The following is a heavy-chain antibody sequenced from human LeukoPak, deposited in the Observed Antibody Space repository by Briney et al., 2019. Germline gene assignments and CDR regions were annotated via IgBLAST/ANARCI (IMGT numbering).Heavy chain of an antibody. CDR3: AKDLYGAFDV. Sequence: GGSLRLSCAASGFTFSSYAMSWVRQAPGKGLEWVSAISGSNGNTYYADSVKGRFTISRDNSMNMLYPQINSLRAEDTAQYYCAKDLYGAFDVWGQGRQVTVSS. D-gene: IGHD3-10*01. CDR2: ISGSNGNT. V-gene: IGHV3-23*01. J-gene: IGHJ3*01. CDR1: GFTFSSYA.